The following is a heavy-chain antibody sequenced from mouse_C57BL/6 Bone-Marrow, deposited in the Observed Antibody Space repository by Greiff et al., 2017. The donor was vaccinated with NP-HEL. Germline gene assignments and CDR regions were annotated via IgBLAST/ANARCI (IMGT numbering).Heavy chain of an antibody. D-gene: IGHD3-2*02. CDR2: ISSGGSYT. CDR3: AREGQLRDY. CDR1: GFTFSSYG. Sequence: EVQVVESGGDLVKPGGSLKLSCAASGFTFSSYGMSWVRQTPDKRLEWVATISSGGSYTYYPDSVKGRFTISRDNAKNTLYLQMSSLKSEDTAMYYCAREGQLRDYWGQGTTLTVSS. J-gene: IGHJ2*01. V-gene: IGHV5-6*01.